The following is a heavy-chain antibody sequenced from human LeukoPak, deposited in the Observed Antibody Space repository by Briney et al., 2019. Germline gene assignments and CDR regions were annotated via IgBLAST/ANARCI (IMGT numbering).Heavy chain of an antibody. Sequence: GASVKVSCKASGYTLTGYHMHWVRQAPGQGLEWMGWINPNSGGTNYAQKFQGRVTMTRDTSINTAYMELSRLRSDDTAVYYCAGDMVRGVILRRVLEYWGQGTLVTVSS. V-gene: IGHV1-2*02. CDR3: AGDMVRGVILRRVLEY. J-gene: IGHJ4*02. CDR1: GYTLTGYH. D-gene: IGHD3-10*01. CDR2: INPNSGGT.